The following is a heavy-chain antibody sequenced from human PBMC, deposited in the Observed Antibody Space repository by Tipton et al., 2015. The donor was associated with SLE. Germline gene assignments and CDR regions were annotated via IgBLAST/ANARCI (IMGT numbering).Heavy chain of an antibody. CDR2: ISYSGNT. J-gene: IGHJ5*02. V-gene: IGHV4-39*07. CDR3: ARARVVVVPGVLGRRLTQYKWFDP. CDR1: GGSISSSSFY. D-gene: IGHD2-2*01. Sequence: TLSLTCTVSGGSISSSSFYWGWIRQPPGKGLEWIGSISYSGNTHLNPSLRSRVTISLDTANNQFSLGLSSVTAADTALYYCARARVVVVPGVLGRRLTQYKWFDPWGQGTLVTVSS.